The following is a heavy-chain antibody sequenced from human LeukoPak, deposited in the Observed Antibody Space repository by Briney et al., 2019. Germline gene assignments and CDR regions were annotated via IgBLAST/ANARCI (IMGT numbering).Heavy chain of an antibody. D-gene: IGHD2-2*01. J-gene: IGHJ4*02. CDR1: GGTFSTYT. V-gene: IGHV1-69*13. Sequence: SVKVSCKASGGTFSTYTISWVRQAPGQGLEWMGGIIPIFGTANYAQEFQGRVTITADESTSTAYMELSSLRSEDTAVYYCAREAADIVVVPAATAFDYWGQGTLVTVSS. CDR3: AREAADIVVVPAATAFDY. CDR2: IIPIFGTA.